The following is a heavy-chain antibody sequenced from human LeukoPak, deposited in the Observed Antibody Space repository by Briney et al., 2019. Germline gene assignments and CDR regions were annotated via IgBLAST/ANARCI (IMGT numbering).Heavy chain of an antibody. CDR3: ARHYADSGSYYLDY. D-gene: IGHD1-26*01. Sequence: GESLQISCQASGFSFNHYWIGYVRQMPGKGLEWMGIIYPGDSDTRYSPSFQGQVTLSADKSISTAYLQWSSLKASDTAMYYCARHYADSGSYYLDYWGQGTLVSVSS. CDR1: GFSFNHYW. CDR2: IYPGDSDT. J-gene: IGHJ4*02. V-gene: IGHV5-51*01.